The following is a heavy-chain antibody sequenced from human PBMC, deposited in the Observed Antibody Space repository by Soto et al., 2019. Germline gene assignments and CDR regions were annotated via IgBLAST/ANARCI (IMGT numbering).Heavy chain of an antibody. CDR2: IDPSDSRT. J-gene: IGHJ4*02. CDR3: ARESEDLTSNFDY. CDR1: GDMFPIYH. Sequence: GEPRRICCQASGDMFPIYHISWVRQMPGKGLEWVGKIDPSDSRTMYRPSSRARITISVDKSINTAYLEWGRLKASDTAMYYCARESEDLTSNFDYWGQGILVTVSS. V-gene: IGHV5-10-1*01.